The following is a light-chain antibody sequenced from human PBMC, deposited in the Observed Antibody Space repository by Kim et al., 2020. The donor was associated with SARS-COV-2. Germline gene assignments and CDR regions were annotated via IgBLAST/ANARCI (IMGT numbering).Light chain of an antibody. Sequence: DIVMTQSPLSLPVTPGEPASISCRSSQSLLHSNGYNYLDWYLQKPGQSPQLLIYLVSNRASGVPDRFGGSGSGRDFTLKISRVEAEDVGVYYCMQALQSPLTFGGGTKVDIK. CDR1: QSLLHSNGYNY. V-gene: IGKV2-28*01. CDR3: MQALQSPLT. CDR2: LVS. J-gene: IGKJ4*01.